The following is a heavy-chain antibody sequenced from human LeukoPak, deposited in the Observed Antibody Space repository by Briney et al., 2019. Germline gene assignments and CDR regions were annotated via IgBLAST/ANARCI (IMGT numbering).Heavy chain of an antibody. J-gene: IGHJ4*02. CDR3: ARDFDYPDY. CDR2: IYYSGTT. CDR1: GGSISGYY. Sequence: SETLSLTCSVSGGSISGYYWTWIRQPPGKGLEWIGYIYYSGTTNYNPSLKSRVTISVDTSKNQFSLRLSSVTAADTAVYYCARDFDYPDYWGQGTLVTVSS. D-gene: IGHD3-3*01. V-gene: IGHV4-59*12.